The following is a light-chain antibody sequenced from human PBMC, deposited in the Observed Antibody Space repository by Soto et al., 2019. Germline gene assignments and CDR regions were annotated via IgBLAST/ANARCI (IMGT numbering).Light chain of an antibody. Sequence: QSVLTQPPSVSGAPGQRVTISCTGSSSNIGAGYDVHWYQQLPGTAPKLLIYVNTNRPSGVPGPFSVSKSGTSASLAITGLQAEDEADYYRQSYDSSLSGYVFGTGTKVTVL. V-gene: IGLV1-40*01. CDR1: SSNIGAGYD. CDR2: VNT. J-gene: IGLJ1*01. CDR3: QSYDSSLSGYV.